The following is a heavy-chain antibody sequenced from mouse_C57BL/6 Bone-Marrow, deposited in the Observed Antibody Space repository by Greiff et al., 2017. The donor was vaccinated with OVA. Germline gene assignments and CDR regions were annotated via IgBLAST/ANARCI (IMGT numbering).Heavy chain of an antibody. D-gene: IGHD2-1*01. CDR1: GFSLTSYG. CDR2: IWSGGCT. V-gene: IGHV2-2*01. CDR3: ARYGNSYYAMDY. Sequence: VQLQQSGPGLVQPSQSLSITCTVSGFSLTSYGVHWVRQSPGKGLEWLGVIWSGGCTDYNAAFISRLSISKDNSKSQVFFKMNSLQADDTSIYYCARYGNSYYAMDYWGQGTSVTVSS. J-gene: IGHJ4*01.